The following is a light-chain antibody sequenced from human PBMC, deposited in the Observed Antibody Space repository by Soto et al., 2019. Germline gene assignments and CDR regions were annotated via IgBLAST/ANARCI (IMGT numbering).Light chain of an antibody. CDR2: DVS. J-gene: IGLJ1*01. CDR3: SSYTTSNTRQIV. Sequence: QSALTQPASVSGSPGQSITISCTGISSDGGGYNYVSWYQHHPGKAPKLMIFDVSNRPSGVSNRFSGSKSGNTASLTISGLQPEDEADYYCSSYTTSNTRQIVFGTGTKLTVL. CDR1: SSDGGGYNY. V-gene: IGLV2-14*03.